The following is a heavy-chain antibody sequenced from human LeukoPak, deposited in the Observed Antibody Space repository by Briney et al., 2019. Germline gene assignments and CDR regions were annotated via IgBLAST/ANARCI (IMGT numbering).Heavy chain of an antibody. J-gene: IGHJ4*02. CDR3: ARDLPDGYYYDSSGWDY. CDR2: IQYDRTNE. D-gene: IGHD3-22*01. V-gene: IGHV3-30*02. Sequence: GGSLRLSCAASGFTFSSYGMHWVRQAPGKGLEWVAYIQYDRTNEQYAHSVKGRFRISRDNSNNILYLQMNSLRTEDTAVYYCARDLPDGYYYDSSGWDYWGQGTLVTVSS. CDR1: GFTFSSYG.